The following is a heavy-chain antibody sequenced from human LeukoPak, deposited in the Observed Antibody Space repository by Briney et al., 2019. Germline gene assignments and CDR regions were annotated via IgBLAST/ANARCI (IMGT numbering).Heavy chain of an antibody. Sequence: GGSLRLSCAASGFTFSSYAMSWVRQAPGKGLEWVSDISGSGSSTYYADSVKGRFTISRDNSKNTLYPQMNSLRAEDTAVYYCAKDQVSDYYDSSGRFDYWGQGTLVTVSS. J-gene: IGHJ4*02. CDR1: GFTFSSYA. CDR2: ISGSGSST. V-gene: IGHV3-23*01. CDR3: AKDQVSDYYDSSGRFDY. D-gene: IGHD3-22*01.